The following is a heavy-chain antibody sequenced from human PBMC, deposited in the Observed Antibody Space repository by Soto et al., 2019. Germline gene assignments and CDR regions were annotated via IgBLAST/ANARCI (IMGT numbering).Heavy chain of an antibody. CDR3: ARRGGHYDFWSGHIGAGDYYYYMDV. V-gene: IGHV1-8*01. CDR1: GYTFTSYD. D-gene: IGHD3-3*01. J-gene: IGHJ6*03. CDR2: MNPNSGNT. Sequence: ASVKVSCKASGYTFTSYDINWVRQATGQGLERMGWMNPNSGNTGYAQKFQGRVTMTRNTSISTAYMELSSLRSEDTAVYYCARRGGHYDFWSGHIGAGDYYYYMDVWGKGTTVTVSS.